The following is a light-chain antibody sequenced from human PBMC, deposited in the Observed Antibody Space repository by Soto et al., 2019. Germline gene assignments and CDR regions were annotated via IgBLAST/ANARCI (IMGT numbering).Light chain of an antibody. V-gene: IGKV1-5*03. CDR2: KAS. J-gene: IGKJ5*01. CDR3: QQYNSYPYT. Sequence: DIQMTQSPSSLSASVGDRVTITCHASQDISNYLNWYQQKPGKAPKLLIYKASSLESGVPSRFSGSGSGTEFTLTISSLQPDDFATYYCQQYNSYPYTFGQGTRLEIK. CDR1: QDISNY.